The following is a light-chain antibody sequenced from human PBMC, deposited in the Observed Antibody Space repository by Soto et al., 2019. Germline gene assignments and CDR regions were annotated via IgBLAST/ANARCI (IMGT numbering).Light chain of an antibody. CDR1: SSDVGGYNY. Sequence: QSALTQPPSASGSPGQSVTISCTGTSSDVGGYNYVSWYQQHPGKAPKLMIYEINKRPSGVPDRFSGSKSGSTASLTVSGLQAEDEADYYCSSFACSGTVFGTGTKLTVL. V-gene: IGLV2-8*01. J-gene: IGLJ1*01. CDR2: EIN. CDR3: SSFACSGTV.